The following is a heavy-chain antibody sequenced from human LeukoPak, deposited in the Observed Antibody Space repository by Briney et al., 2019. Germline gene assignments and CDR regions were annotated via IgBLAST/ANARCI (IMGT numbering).Heavy chain of an antibody. CDR1: GFTFSSYA. CDR3: AKARYNSGWYDD. D-gene: IGHD6-13*01. V-gene: IGHV3-23*01. Sequence: GGSLRLSCSASGFTFSSYAMSWVRQAPGRGLEWVSVIGGSGATTYYADSGKGRFTISRDNSKNMLYLQMSSLRAEDTAVYYCAKARYNSGWYDDWGQGTLVTVSS. CDR2: IGGSGATT. J-gene: IGHJ4*02.